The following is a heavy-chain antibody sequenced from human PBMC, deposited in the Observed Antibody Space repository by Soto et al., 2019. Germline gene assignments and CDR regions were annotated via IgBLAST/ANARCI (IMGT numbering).Heavy chain of an antibody. V-gene: IGHV1-18*01. J-gene: IGHJ4*02. CDR2: ISAYNGNT. D-gene: IGHD3-16*01. Sequence: QVHLVQSGAEVKKPGASVKVSCTASGYTFTNFGISGVRQAPGQGLEWMGWISAYNGNTNYVHKFQGSVTMTTDTPTSTPYMELVGPSSNNTAVYYGARGGTPIDYWGQGTLVTVSS. CDR1: GYTFTNFG. CDR3: ARGGTPIDY.